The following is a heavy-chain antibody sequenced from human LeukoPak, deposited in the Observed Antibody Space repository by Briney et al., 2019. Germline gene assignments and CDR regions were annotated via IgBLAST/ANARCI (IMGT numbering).Heavy chain of an antibody. V-gene: IGHV1-69-2*01. CDR3: ATDPQLADFWSGYYDY. J-gene: IGHJ4*02. CDR1: GYTFTDYY. D-gene: IGHD3-3*01. CDR2: VDPEDGET. Sequence: ASVKVSCKASGYTFTDYYMHWVQQAPGKGLEWMGLVDPEDGETIYAEKFQGRVTITADTSTDTAYMELSSLRSEDTAVYYCATDPQLADFWSGYYDYWGQGTLVTVSS.